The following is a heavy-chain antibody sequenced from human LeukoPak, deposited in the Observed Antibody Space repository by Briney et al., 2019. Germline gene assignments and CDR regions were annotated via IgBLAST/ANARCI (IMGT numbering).Heavy chain of an antibody. CDR2: ISWNSGSI. D-gene: IGHD6-13*01. CDR3: AKDMSSSSWYESLDY. J-gene: IGHJ4*02. Sequence: GFTXXXYAMHWVGQAPGKGLEGVSGISWNSGSIDYADSVKGGFTISRENAKNSLHLQMNSLRAEDTALYYCAKDMSSSSWYESLDYWGQGTLVTVSS. V-gene: IGHV3-9*01. CDR1: GFTXXXYA.